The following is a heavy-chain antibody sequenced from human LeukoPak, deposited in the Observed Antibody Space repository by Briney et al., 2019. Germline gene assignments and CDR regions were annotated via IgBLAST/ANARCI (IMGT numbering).Heavy chain of an antibody. CDR3: ARSGRSHFDY. V-gene: IGHV4-61*02. CDR2: IYTSGST. CDR1: GGSISSGSYY. Sequence: SETLSLTCTVSGGSISSGSYYWSWIRQPVGKGLEWIGRIYTSGSTNYNPSLKSRVTISVDTSKNQFSLKLSSVTAADTAVYYCARSGRSHFDYWGQGTLVTVSS. J-gene: IGHJ4*02. D-gene: IGHD3-10*01.